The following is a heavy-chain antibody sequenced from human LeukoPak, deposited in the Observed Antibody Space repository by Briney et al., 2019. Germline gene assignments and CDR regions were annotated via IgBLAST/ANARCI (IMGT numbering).Heavy chain of an antibody. J-gene: IGHJ6*02. CDR1: GYTFTGYY. D-gene: IGHD2-2*01. CDR3: AREPLPSQDDIVVVPAAMGRYYYYYHGMDV. CDR2: INPNSGGT. V-gene: IGHV1-2*02. Sequence: ASVKVSCKASGYTFTGYYMHWVRQAPGQRLEWMGWINPNSGGTNYAQKFQGRVTMTRDTSISTAYMELSRLRSDDTAVYYCAREPLPSQDDIVVVPAAMGRYYYYYHGMDVWGQGTTVTVSS.